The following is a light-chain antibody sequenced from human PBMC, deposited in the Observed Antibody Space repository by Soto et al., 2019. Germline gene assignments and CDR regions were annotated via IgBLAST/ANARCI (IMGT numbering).Light chain of an antibody. CDR1: SSDVGGYNY. J-gene: IGLJ1*01. CDR2: DVS. V-gene: IGLV2-14*01. CDR3: SSYTSSSTYV. Sequence: QSALTQPASVSGSPGQSITISCTGTSSDVGGYNYVSWYQQHPGKAPKLMIYDVSNRPSVVSNRLSGSKSGNTASLTISGLQAEDEADYYCSSYTSSSTYVFGTGTKVTVL.